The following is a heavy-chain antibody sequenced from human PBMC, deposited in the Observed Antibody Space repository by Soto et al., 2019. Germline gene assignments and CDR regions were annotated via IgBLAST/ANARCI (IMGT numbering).Heavy chain of an antibody. CDR1: GGTFNTYA. J-gene: IGHJ6*02. D-gene: IGHD3-3*02. Sequence: QVHLVQSGAEVKKPGSSVKVSCKVSGGTFNTYAISWVRQAPGQGLEWMGGIIPVFRAPDYAQKFQGRVTITADESASTAYMELNGLGSEDTAVYYCARDKGRPQLGGNYFYITAVWGQGTSVTVSS. CDR2: IIPVFRAP. V-gene: IGHV1-69*12. CDR3: ARDKGRPQLGGNYFYITAV.